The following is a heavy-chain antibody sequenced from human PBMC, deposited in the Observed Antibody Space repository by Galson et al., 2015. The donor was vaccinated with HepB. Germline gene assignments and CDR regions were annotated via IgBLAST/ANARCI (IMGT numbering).Heavy chain of an antibody. CDR2: FDPEDGET. Sequence: SVKVSCKVSGYTLTELSMHWVRQAPGKGLEWMGGFDPEDGETIYAQKFQGRVTMTEDTSTDTAYMELSSLRSEDTAVYYCATKSPSDIVVVVADAGGDYYYYMDVWGKGTTVTVSS. CDR1: GYTLTELS. CDR3: ATKSPSDIVVVVADAGGDYYYYMDV. V-gene: IGHV1-24*01. J-gene: IGHJ6*03. D-gene: IGHD2-15*01.